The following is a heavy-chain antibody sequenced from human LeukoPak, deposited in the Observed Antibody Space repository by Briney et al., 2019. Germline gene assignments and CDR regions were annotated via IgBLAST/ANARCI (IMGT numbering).Heavy chain of an antibody. Sequence: KPSETLSLTCAVYGGSFSSYYWSWIRQPPGKGLEWIGYIYYSGSTNYNPSLKSRVTISVDTSKNQFSLKLSSVTAADTAVYYCARVADCTNGVCYSDYYYYMDVWGKGTTVTVSS. CDR3: ARVADCTNGVCYSDYYYYMDV. J-gene: IGHJ6*03. CDR1: GGSFSSYY. V-gene: IGHV4-59*01. CDR2: IYYSGST. D-gene: IGHD2-8*01.